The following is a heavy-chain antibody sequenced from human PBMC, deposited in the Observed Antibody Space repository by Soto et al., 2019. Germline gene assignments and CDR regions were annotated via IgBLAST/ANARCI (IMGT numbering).Heavy chain of an antibody. CDR3: ARDSYGESPKYFDY. V-gene: IGHV1-18*01. J-gene: IGHJ4*02. CDR2: ISAYNGNT. D-gene: IGHD4-17*01. CDR1: GYTFTSYG. Sequence: ASVKVSCKASGYTFTSYGISWVRQAPGQGLEWMGWISAYNGNTNYAQKLQGRVTMTTDTSTSTAYMELRSLRSDDTAVYYCARDSYGESPKYFDYWGQGTLVTVSS.